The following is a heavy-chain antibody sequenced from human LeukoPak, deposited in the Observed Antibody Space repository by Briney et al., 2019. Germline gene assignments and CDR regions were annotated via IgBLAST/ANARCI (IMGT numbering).Heavy chain of an antibody. CDR2: INPSGGST. CDR1: GYTFTSYY. J-gene: IGHJ5*02. Sequence: VASVKVSCKASGYTFTSYYMHWVRQAPGQGLEWMGIINPSGGSTSYAQKFQGRVTMTTDTSTSTAYMELRSLRSDDTAVYYCARDPLTSGIDPWGQGTLVTVSS. V-gene: IGHV1-46*01. D-gene: IGHD3-9*01. CDR3: ARDPLTSGIDP.